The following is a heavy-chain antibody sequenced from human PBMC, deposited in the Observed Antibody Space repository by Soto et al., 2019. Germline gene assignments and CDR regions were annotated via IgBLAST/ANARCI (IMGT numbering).Heavy chain of an antibody. V-gene: IGHV2-5*01. D-gene: IGHD3-10*01. Sequence: SGPTLVKPTQTLTLTCTFSGFSLSTSGVGVGWIRQPPGKALEWLALIYWNDDKRYSPSLKSRLTITKDTSKNQVVLTMTNMDPVDTATYYCAHRRGSGSYYPNWFDHWGQGTLVTVSS. CDR1: GFSLSTSGVG. CDR3: AHRRGSGSYYPNWFDH. CDR2: IYWNDDK. J-gene: IGHJ5*02.